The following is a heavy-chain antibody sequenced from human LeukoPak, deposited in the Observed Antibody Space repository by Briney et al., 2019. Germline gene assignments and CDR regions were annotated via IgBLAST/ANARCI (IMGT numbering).Heavy chain of an antibody. CDR2: IYSGGST. CDR1: GFTVSSNY. J-gene: IGHJ3*02. D-gene: IGHD6-19*01. Sequence: GGSLRLSCAASGFTVSSNYMSWVRRAPGKGLEWVSVIYSGGSTYYADSVKGRFTISRDNSKNTLYLQMNSLRAEDTAVYYCARTQWLDAFDIWGQGTMVTVSS. CDR3: ARTQWLDAFDI. V-gene: IGHV3-53*01.